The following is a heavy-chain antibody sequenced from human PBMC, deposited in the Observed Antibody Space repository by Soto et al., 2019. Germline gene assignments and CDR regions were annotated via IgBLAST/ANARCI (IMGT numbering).Heavy chain of an antibody. V-gene: IGHV4-59*01. Sequence: ASETLSLTCTISNGSIGSYYLTWMRQPPGKGLEWIGHIYYSGSTNYNPSLKSRLTLSLDTSKNQFSLKLTSVTAADTAVYYCARVGRLITAAGLLDAWGQGTLVTVYS. CDR1: NGSIGSYY. CDR3: ARVGRLITAAGLLDA. D-gene: IGHD6-13*01. J-gene: IGHJ5*02. CDR2: IYYSGST.